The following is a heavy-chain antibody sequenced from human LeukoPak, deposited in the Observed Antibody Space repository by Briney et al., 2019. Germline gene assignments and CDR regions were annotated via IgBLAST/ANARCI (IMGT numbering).Heavy chain of an antibody. CDR2: IYTSGST. J-gene: IGHJ4*02. Sequence: PSETLSLTCTVSGGSIISYYWSWIRQPAGKGLEWIGRIYTSGSTNYNPSLKSRVTMSVDTSKNQFSLRLSSVTAADTAVYYCARSFISVAGTFDSWGQGTLVTVSS. CDR3: ARSFISVAGTFDS. D-gene: IGHD6-19*01. V-gene: IGHV4-4*07. CDR1: GGSIISYY.